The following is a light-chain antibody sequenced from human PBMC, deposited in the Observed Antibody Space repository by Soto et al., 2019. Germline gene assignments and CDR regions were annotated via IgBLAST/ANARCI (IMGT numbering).Light chain of an antibody. CDR2: DIS. V-gene: IGKV3-11*01. J-gene: IGKJ5*01. CDR3: RQRNYSQVT. Sequence: EVLLTQSPVTLSLSPGERATLSWRASQSVSSYLAWYQQKPGQAPRILIYDISNRATGIPARFSGIWSGTDFTLTISRLEPEDFTRYSGRQRNYSQVTCAQGTRLEI. CDR1: QSVSSY.